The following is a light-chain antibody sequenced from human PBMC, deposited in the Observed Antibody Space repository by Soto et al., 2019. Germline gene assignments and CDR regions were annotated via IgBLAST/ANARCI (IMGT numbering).Light chain of an antibody. J-gene: IGKJ1*01. CDR2: WAS. Sequence: DIVMTQSPDSLAVSLGERATINCKSSQSVFHRSYNKNYLAWYQKKPGQPPKLLIYWASTRESGVPDRFSGSGSGTDFTLTISSLQAEDVAVYYCQHYGSSPSTFGRGTKVEIK. CDR1: QSVFHRSYNKNY. V-gene: IGKV4-1*01. CDR3: QHYGSSPST.